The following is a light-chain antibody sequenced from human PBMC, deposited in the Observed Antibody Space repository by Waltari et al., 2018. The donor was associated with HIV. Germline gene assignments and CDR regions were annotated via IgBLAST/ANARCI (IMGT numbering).Light chain of an antibody. CDR1: RRDVGTYDY. J-gene: IGLJ1*01. Sequence: QSALTQPASVSGSPGQALTISCTGSRRDVGTYDYISWYQQHPGTAPKLRISDVTERPSGISNRFSGSKSGTTASLTISGLQAEDEAEYFCCSFAGSNFVFGSGTKVTVL. CDR2: DVT. CDR3: CSFAGSNFV. V-gene: IGLV2-23*02.